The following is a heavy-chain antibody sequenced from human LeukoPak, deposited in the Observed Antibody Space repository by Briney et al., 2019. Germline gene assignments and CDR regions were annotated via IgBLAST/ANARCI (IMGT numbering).Heavy chain of an antibody. V-gene: IGHV3-23*01. CDR1: GFTFSSHA. CDR3: SNGRTSSGTLQHDY. CDR2: ISGSGGST. J-gene: IGHJ4*02. D-gene: IGHD6-19*01. Sequence: SGGSLRLSCAASGFTFSSHAMSWVRQAPGKGLEWVSAISGSGGSTYYADSVKGRFTISRDNSENTLYLQMNSLRAEDTALYYCSNGRTSSGTLQHDYWGQGTLVTVSS.